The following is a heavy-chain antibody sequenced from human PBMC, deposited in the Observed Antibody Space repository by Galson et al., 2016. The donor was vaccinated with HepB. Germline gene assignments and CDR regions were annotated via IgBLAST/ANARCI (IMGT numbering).Heavy chain of an antibody. CDR1: GFIFSVYN. Sequence: SLRLSCAASGFIFSVYNMNWARQAPGKGLEWIAWITSSSDTMYYADSVKGRFTISRDNAKNSLYLQMNSLRAEDTAVYYCASRHSGLYYFDYWGQGTLVTVSS. J-gene: IGHJ4*02. D-gene: IGHD6-19*01. V-gene: IGHV3-48*04. CDR2: ITSSSDTM. CDR3: ASRHSGLYYFDY.